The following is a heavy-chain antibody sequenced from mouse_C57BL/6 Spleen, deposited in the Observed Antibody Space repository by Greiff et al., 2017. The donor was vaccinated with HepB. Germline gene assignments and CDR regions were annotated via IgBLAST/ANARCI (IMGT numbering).Heavy chain of an antibody. CDR1: GYAFSSSW. CDR2: IYPGDGDT. Sequence: VQLQQSGPELVKPGASVKISCKASGYAFSSSWRNWVKQRPGKGLEWIGRIYPGDGDTNYNGKFKGKATLTADKSSSTAYMQLSSLTSEDSAVYFCARGGYYGSSYDYYAMDYWGQGTSVTVSS. CDR3: ARGGYYGSSYDYYAMDY. D-gene: IGHD1-1*01. J-gene: IGHJ4*01. V-gene: IGHV1-82*01.